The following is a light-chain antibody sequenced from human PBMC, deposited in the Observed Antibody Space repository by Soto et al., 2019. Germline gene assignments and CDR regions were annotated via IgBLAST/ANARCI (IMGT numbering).Light chain of an antibody. J-gene: IGKJ5*01. CDR2: WAS. V-gene: IGKV4-1*01. Sequence: DIVMTQSPDSLAVSLGERATINCKSSQSVLYSSNNKNYLAWYKQKPGQPPKLFISWASTRESGVPDRFSGSGSGTNFTLTISSLQAEDVAVYYCQQYYTTHITFGQGTRLEIK. CDR3: QQYYTTHIT. CDR1: QSVLYSSNNKNY.